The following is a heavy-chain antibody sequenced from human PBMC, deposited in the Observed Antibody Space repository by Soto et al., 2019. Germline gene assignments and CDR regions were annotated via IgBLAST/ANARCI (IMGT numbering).Heavy chain of an antibody. D-gene: IGHD3-10*01. CDR1: GGSVSSGSYY. CDR3: ARGTNGDYYGMDV. J-gene: IGHJ6*02. Sequence: QVQLQESGPGLVKPSETLSLTCTVSGGSVSSGSYYWSWIRQPPGKGLEWIGYIYYSGSTNYNPSLKSRVTISVDTSKNQYSLKLSSVTAADTAVYYCARGTNGDYYGMDVWGQGTTGTVSS. V-gene: IGHV4-61*01. CDR2: IYYSGST.